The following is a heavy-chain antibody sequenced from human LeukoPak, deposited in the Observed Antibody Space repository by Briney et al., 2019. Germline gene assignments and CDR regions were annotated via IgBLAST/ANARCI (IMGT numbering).Heavy chain of an antibody. D-gene: IGHD1-14*01. CDR3: ARPSGRNWNAFDI. Sequence: PSETLTLTCTVSGDSISSSPYFCGWLRQPPGKGLEWIGSINYSGNTYFNPSLQSRVAISVDTSKNQFSLKLSSLTAADTAVYSCARPSGRNWNAFDIWGQGTMVTVSS. CDR1: GDSISSSPYF. V-gene: IGHV4-39*01. CDR2: INYSGNT. J-gene: IGHJ3*02.